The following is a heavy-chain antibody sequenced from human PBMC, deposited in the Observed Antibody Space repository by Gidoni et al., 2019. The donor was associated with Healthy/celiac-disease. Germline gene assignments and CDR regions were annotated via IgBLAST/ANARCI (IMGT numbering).Heavy chain of an antibody. J-gene: IGHJ6*02. V-gene: IGHV3-33*01. CDR1: GFPFSSYG. Sequence: QVQLVESGGGVVQPGRSLRLSCAASGFPFSSYGMHWVRQAPGKGLEWVAVIWYDGSNKYYADSVKGRFTISRDNSKNTLYLQMNSLRAEDTAVYYCARDILPASPRDYYGMDVWGQGTTVTVSS. CDR2: IWYDGSNK. D-gene: IGHD3-10*01. CDR3: ARDILPASPRDYYGMDV.